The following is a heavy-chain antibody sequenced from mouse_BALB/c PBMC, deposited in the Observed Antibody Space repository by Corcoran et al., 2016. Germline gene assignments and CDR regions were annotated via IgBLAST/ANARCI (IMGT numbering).Heavy chain of an antibody. CDR3: ARYGNWFAY. D-gene: IGHD2-1*01. Sequence: QVQLQQSGAELMKPGASVKISCKATGYTFSSYWIEWVKQRPGHGLEWIGEILPGSGSTNYNEKFKGKATFTADTSSNTAYMQLISLTSEDSAGYYCARYGNWFAYWGQGTLVTVSA. CDR1: GYTFSSYW. CDR2: ILPGSGST. V-gene: IGHV1-9*01. J-gene: IGHJ3*01.